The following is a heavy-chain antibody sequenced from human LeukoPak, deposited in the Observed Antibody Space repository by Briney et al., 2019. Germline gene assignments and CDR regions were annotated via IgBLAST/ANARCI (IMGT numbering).Heavy chain of an antibody. J-gene: IGHJ4*02. CDR1: GGTFSSYA. V-gene: IGHV1-69*13. CDR3: ARGSGVFGVVPAPDY. Sequence: ASVKVSCKASGGTFSSYAISWVRQAPGQGLEWMGGIIPIFGTANYAQKFQGRVTITADESTSTAYMELSSLRSEDTAVYYCARGSGVFGVVPAPDYWGQGTLVTASS. CDR2: IIPIFGTA. D-gene: IGHD3-3*01.